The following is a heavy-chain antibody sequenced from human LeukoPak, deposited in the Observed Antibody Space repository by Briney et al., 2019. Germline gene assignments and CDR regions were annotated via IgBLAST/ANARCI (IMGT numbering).Heavy chain of an antibody. CDR3: ARELAGYGKLDY. J-gene: IGHJ4*02. D-gene: IGHD5-12*01. CDR1: GGSISSGGYY. V-gene: IGHV4-31*03. Sequence: SQTLSLTCTVSGGSISSGGYYWSWIRQHPGKGLEWIGYIYYSGSTYYNPSLKSRITISPDTSKNQFSLKLSSVTAADTAVYYCARELAGYGKLDYWGQGILVTVSS. CDR2: IYYSGST.